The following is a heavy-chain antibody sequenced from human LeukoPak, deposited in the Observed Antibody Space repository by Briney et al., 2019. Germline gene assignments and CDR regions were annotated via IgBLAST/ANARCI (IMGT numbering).Heavy chain of an antibody. D-gene: IGHD3-22*01. CDR3: TRDPAGYAYGYSFFDY. V-gene: IGHV3-49*03. J-gene: IGHJ4*02. CDR2: IRSGTYGGTT. Sequence: SGGTLRLSCTASGFTFGDYAMSWFRQAPGKGLEWVGFIRSGTYGGTTEYAASVNGRFSISRDDSQSIAYLQMNSLKTEDTAVYFCTRDPAGYAYGYSFFDYWGQGTLVTVSS. CDR1: GFTFGDYA.